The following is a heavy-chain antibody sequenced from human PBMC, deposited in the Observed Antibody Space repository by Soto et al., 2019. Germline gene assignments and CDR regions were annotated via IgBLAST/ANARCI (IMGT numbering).Heavy chain of an antibody. Sequence: GESLKISCKGSGYSFTSYWIGWVRQMPGKGLEWMGIIYPGDSDTRYSPSFQGQVTISADKSISTAYLQWSSLKASDTAMYYCARQGKGIAVAGSHRDAFDIWGEGKMVTVS. CDR3: ARQGKGIAVAGSHRDAFDI. V-gene: IGHV5-51*01. CDR2: IYPGDSDT. D-gene: IGHD6-19*01. CDR1: GYSFTSYW. J-gene: IGHJ3*02.